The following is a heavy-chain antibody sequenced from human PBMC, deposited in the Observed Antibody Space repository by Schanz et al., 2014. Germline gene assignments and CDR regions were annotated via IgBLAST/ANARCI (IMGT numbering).Heavy chain of an antibody. CDR2: IYGGGIT. Sequence: EVQLVESGGGLVQPGGSLRLSCAASGFTFRTYGMHWVRQAPGKGLEWVSVIYGGGITYYADSVKGRFTISRDSSRNTLYLQMNSLRAEDTAVYYCVRDTDYHFDYWGQGTLVTVSS. CDR1: GFTFRTYG. V-gene: IGHV3-66*01. D-gene: IGHD4-17*01. CDR3: VRDTDYHFDY. J-gene: IGHJ4*02.